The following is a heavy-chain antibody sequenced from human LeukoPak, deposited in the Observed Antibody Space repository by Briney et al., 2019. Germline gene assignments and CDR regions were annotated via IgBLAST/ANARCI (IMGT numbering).Heavy chain of an antibody. CDR3: ARSSNGVYIQ. D-gene: IGHD2-8*01. V-gene: IGHV3-74*01. J-gene: IGHJ4*02. CDR2: ISGDGSSI. Sequence: GGSLRLSCVASGFTFRNYYVRWVHQVPGKGLVWVSRISGDGSSIFYADSVKGRFTISRDNAKNSLYVQMNSLRADDSAVYYCARSSNGVYIQWGQGTLVTVSS. CDR1: GFTFRNYY.